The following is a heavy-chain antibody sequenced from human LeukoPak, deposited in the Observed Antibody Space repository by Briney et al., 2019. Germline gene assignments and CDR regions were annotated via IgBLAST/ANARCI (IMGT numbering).Heavy chain of an antibody. V-gene: IGHV3-23*01. CDR3: AKQGCTSATCYLNC. D-gene: IGHD2-2*01. Sequence: PGGSMRLSCPAAGFTLGSYGMSWVRQADGKFLEWVSGLSRSGGSTFYADSVRGRFTISRDNSKSTLYLQMNSLRAEDTAMYYCAKQGCTSATCYLNCWGQGTLVTVAS. CDR2: LSRSGGST. J-gene: IGHJ4*02. CDR1: GFTLGSYG.